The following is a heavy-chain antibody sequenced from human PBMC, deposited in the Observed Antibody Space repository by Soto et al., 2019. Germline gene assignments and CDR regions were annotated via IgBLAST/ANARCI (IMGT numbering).Heavy chain of an antibody. J-gene: IGHJ4*02. CDR1: GGSFSGYY. V-gene: IGHV4-34*01. Sequence: QVQLQQWGAGLLKPSETLSLTCAVYGGSFSGYYWSWIRQPPGKGLEWIGEINHSGSTNYNPSLKSRVTISVDTSKNQFSLKLSSVTAADTAVYYCARGRSQLVWWFVYWGQGTLVTVSS. CDR2: INHSGST. CDR3: ARGRSQLVWWFVY. D-gene: IGHD6-13*01.